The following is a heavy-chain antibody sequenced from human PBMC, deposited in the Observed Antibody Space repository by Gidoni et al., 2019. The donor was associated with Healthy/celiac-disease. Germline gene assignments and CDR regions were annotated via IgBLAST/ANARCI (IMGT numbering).Heavy chain of an antibody. J-gene: IGHJ4*02. CDR1: VFTFDDYT. CDR2: ISWDGGRT. CDR3: AKDIGTRVLDY. V-gene: IGHV3-43*01. D-gene: IGHD1-1*01. Sequence: EVQLVESGGVVVQPGGSLRLSCAASVFTFDDYTMHWVRQAPGKGLEWVSLISWDGGRTYYADSEKGRFTISRDNSKNSLYLQMNSLRTEDTALYYCAKDIGTRVLDYWGQGTLVTVSS.